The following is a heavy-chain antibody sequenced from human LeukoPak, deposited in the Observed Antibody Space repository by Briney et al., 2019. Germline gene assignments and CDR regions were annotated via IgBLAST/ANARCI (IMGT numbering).Heavy chain of an antibody. Sequence: SETLSLTCTVSGGSISSYYWSWIRQPAGKGLEWIGRIYTSGSTNYNPSLKSRVTMSVDTSKNQFSLKLRSVTAADTAVYYCASIVVVTAADPSDAFDIWGQGTMVTVSS. D-gene: IGHD2-21*02. J-gene: IGHJ3*02. V-gene: IGHV4-4*07. CDR1: GGSISSYY. CDR3: ASIVVVTAADPSDAFDI. CDR2: IYTSGST.